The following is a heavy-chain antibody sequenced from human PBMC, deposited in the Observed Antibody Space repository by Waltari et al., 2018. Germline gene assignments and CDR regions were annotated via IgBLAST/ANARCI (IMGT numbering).Heavy chain of an antibody. Sequence: EVQLVESGGGLIQPGGSLRLSCAASVFTVGRHYMSWVPGAPGKGLGWVANIKQDGSEKYYVDSVKGRFTISRDNAKNSLYLQMNSLRAEDTAVYYCARDNGQSTTEFDYWGQGTLVTVSS. V-gene: IGHV3-7*01. CDR3: ARDNGQSTTEFDY. D-gene: IGHD4-17*01. CDR2: IKQDGSEK. J-gene: IGHJ4*02. CDR1: VFTVGRHY.